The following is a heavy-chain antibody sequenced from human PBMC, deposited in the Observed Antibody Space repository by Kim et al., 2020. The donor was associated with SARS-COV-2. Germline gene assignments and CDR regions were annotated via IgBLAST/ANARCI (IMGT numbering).Heavy chain of an antibody. CDR2: ISATGGST. CDR1: GFTSSSYA. Sequence: GGSLRLSCAASGFTSSSYAMSWVRQAPGKGLEWVSAISATGGSTFYADSVKGRFTISRDNSKNTLYLQMNSLRAEDTAVYYCAKDLKFQYESGGYYSPWDYWGRGTLVTVSS. J-gene: IGHJ4*02. V-gene: IGHV3-23*01. D-gene: IGHD3-22*01. CDR3: AKDLKFQYESGGYYSPWDY.